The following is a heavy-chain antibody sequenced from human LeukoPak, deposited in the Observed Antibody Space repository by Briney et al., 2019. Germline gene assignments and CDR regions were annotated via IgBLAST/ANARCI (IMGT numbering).Heavy chain of an antibody. D-gene: IGHD1-26*01. Sequence: GGSLRLSCAASGFNFANHAMSWVRQTPGKGLEWVSAISGGGDITYYADSVTGRFTISRDNSKDTLFLQMHSLRPGDTAVYYCAKGGKWDVTPFDYWGQGTLVTVSS. V-gene: IGHV3-23*01. J-gene: IGHJ4*02. CDR1: GFNFANHA. CDR2: ISGGGDIT. CDR3: AKGGKWDVTPFDY.